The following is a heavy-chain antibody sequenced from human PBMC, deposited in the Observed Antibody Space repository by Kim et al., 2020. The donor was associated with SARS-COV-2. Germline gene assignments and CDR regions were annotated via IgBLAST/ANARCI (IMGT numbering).Heavy chain of an antibody. CDR3: ARHDPGYRDYYYYGMDV. D-gene: IGHD5-18*01. J-gene: IGHJ6*02. Sequence: SETLSLTCTVSGGSISSYYWSWIRQPPGKGLEWIGYIYYSGSTNYNPSLKSRVTISVDTSKNQFSLKLSSVTAADTAVYYCARHDPGYRDYYYYGMDVWGQGTTVTVSS. CDR1: GGSISSYY. V-gene: IGHV4-59*08. CDR2: IYYSGST.